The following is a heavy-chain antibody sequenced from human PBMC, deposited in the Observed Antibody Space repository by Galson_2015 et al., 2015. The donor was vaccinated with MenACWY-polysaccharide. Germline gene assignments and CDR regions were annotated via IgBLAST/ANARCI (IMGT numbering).Heavy chain of an antibody. J-gene: IGHJ4*02. Sequence: SEPLSLTCPVSGGSISSNFWSWIRQPPGKGLEWIGYAHYSGSTNYSPSLKSRVTMSVDTSKNQFSLNLSSVTAADTAVYYCARDKNNYGDYWGQGTLVTVSS. CDR1: GGSISSNF. CDR2: AHYSGST. D-gene: IGHD4-11*01. V-gene: IGHV4-59*01. CDR3: ARDKNNYGDY.